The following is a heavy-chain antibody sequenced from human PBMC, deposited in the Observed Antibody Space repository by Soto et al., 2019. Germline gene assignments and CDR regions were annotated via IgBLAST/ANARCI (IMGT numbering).Heavy chain of an antibody. J-gene: IGHJ4*02. CDR1: GGYISSSSYY. CDR2: IFYSGST. D-gene: IGHD4-4*01. V-gene: IGHV4-39*01. Sequence: PSVTLSLTSTVAGGYISSSSYYWGWNRQPPGKGLEWIGSIFYSGSTYYNPSLKSRVTISVDTSKNQFSLKLSSVTAADTAVYYCARLYSNSYFDYWGQGTLVTV. CDR3: ARLYSNSYFDY.